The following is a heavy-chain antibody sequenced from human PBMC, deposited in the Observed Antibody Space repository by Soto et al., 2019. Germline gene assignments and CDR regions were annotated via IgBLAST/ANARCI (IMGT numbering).Heavy chain of an antibody. CDR2: IYDSGIT. CDR3: ARAYGNYDILTGFPDY. CDR1: DGSVSSGGYY. J-gene: IGHJ4*02. Sequence: PSETLSLTCTVSDGSVSSGGYYWTWIRQPPGKGLEWMGYIYDSGITNYNPSLNSRVTISLDTPKSQFSLNLTSVTAADTAVYYCARAYGNYDILTGFPDYWGQGTLVTVSS. V-gene: IGHV4-61*08. D-gene: IGHD3-9*01.